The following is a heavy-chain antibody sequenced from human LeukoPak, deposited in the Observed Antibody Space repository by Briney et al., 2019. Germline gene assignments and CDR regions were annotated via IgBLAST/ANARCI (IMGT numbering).Heavy chain of an antibody. J-gene: IGHJ6*03. V-gene: IGHV3-30*02. Sequence: GGSLRLSCVMSGFTFRSYGMHWVRQAPGKGLEWVTLIRSDSSNDYYADSVKGRFTIGRDDSKNTLYLQVNSLRPEDTAVYYCLRYPGQGVRGYYMDVWGKGTTVTVSS. D-gene: IGHD2-15*01. CDR1: GFTFRSYG. CDR3: LRYPGQGVRGYYMDV. CDR2: IRSDSSND.